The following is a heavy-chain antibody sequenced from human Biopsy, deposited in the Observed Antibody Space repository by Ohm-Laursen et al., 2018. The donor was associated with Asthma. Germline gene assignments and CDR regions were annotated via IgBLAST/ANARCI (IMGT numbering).Heavy chain of an antibody. CDR1: GFTFSIYD. CDR3: ARTHERWTSIQDDALDI. Sequence: SLRLSCSASGFTFSIYDIHWVRQAPGKGLEWVAVISYDGGNKFYGDSVKGRFTLPRDNSRNTLYLQMNSLRVEDTAIYYCARTHERWTSIQDDALDIWGQGTMVIVSS. J-gene: IGHJ3*02. D-gene: IGHD4-23*01. V-gene: IGHV3-30*03. CDR2: ISYDGGNK.